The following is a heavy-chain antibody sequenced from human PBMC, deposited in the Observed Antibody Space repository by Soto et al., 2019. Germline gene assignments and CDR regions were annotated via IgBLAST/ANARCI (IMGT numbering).Heavy chain of an antibody. J-gene: IGHJ5*02. CDR2: SA. CDR3: AREGPPDIAGFDP. D-gene: IGHD2-15*01. Sequence: QVQLVQSGAEVKKPGSSVKVSCKASGGTFSIYTISWVRQAPGQGLEWMGGSANSAQKFQGRLTVTADESTSTVYLELSNLTAADTAVYYCAREGPPDIAGFDPWGQGALVSVSS. V-gene: IGHV1-69*01. CDR1: GGTFSIYT.